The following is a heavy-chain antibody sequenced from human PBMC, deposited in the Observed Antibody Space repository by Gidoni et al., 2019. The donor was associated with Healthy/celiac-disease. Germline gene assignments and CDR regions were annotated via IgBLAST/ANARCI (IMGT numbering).Heavy chain of an antibody. V-gene: IGHV1-8*01. J-gene: IGHJ4*02. CDR2: MNPNSGNT. CDR1: GYTFTNYD. CDR3: ARGRVVTGVFYFDY. Sequence: QVQLVQSGAEVKKPGASVKVSYKASGYTFTNYDINWVRQATGQGLEWMGWMNPNSGNTGYAQNFQGRVTMTRNTSISTAYMELSSLRSEDTAVYYCARGRVVTGVFYFDYWGQGTLVTVSS. D-gene: IGHD3-9*01.